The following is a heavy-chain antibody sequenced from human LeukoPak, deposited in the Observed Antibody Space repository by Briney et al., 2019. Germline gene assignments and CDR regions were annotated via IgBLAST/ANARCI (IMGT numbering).Heavy chain of an antibody. CDR1: GYTFTGYY. Sequence: GASVKVSCKASGYTFTGYYMHWVRQAPGQGLEWMGWMNPNSGNTGYAQKFQGRVTMTRNTSISTAYMELSSLRSEDTAVYYCARVLMVRGFRDYYYMDVWGKGTTVTISS. D-gene: IGHD3-10*01. V-gene: IGHV1-8*02. CDR2: MNPNSGNT. J-gene: IGHJ6*03. CDR3: ARVLMVRGFRDYYYMDV.